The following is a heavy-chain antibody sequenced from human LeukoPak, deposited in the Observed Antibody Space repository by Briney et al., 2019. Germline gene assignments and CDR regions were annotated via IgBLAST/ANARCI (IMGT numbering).Heavy chain of an antibody. CDR3: ARDSSGSIDY. CDR1: GGSISSGDYC. Sequence: SQTLSLTCTVSGGSISSGDYCWSWIRQPPGEGLEWIGYIYYSGSTYYNPSLKSRVTISVDTSKNQFSLKLSSVTAADTAVYYCARDSSGSIDYWGQGTLVTVSS. D-gene: IGHD6-19*01. CDR2: IYYSGST. V-gene: IGHV4-30-4*01. J-gene: IGHJ4*02.